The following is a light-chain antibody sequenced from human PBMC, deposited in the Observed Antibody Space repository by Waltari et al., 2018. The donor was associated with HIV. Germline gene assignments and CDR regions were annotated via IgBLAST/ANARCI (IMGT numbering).Light chain of an antibody. J-gene: IGLJ1*01. Sequence: SFELTQPPSVSVSPGQTARITCSGDALARQYVYWYQPKPGQAPVVVIYKDPERPSGIPERVSGSSSGTTVTLTINGVQAEDEADYYCQSADTGVTRVFGSGTKVTVL. CDR3: QSADTGVTRV. V-gene: IGLV3-25*03. CDR2: KDP. CDR1: ALARQY.